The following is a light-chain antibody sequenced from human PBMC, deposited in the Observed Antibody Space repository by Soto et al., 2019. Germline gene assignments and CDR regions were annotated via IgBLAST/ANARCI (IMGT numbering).Light chain of an antibody. J-gene: IGKJ4*01. CDR2: TTS. V-gene: IGKV1-39*01. Sequence: DIQMPQSPSSLSASVGDRVTITCRASQSISNSLNWYQQKPGKAPDLLIYTTSSLQSGVPSRFSGSGSVTDFTLTISSLQPEDFATYYCQQSYSTPPTFGGGTNVEIK. CDR1: QSISNS. CDR3: QQSYSTPPT.